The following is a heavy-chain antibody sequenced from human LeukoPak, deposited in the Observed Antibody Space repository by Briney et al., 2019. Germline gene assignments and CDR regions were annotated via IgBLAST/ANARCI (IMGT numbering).Heavy chain of an antibody. J-gene: IGHJ4*02. CDR1: GFTFSSYG. CDR3: AKHPRYSGSYYFAY. V-gene: IGHV3-30*02. Sequence: PGGSLRLSCAASGFTFSSYGMHWVRQAPGKGLEWVAFIRYDGSNKYYADSVKGRFTISRDNSKNTLYLQMNSLRAEDTAVYYCAKHPRYSGSYYFAYWGQGTLVTVSS. D-gene: IGHD1-26*01. CDR2: IRYDGSNK.